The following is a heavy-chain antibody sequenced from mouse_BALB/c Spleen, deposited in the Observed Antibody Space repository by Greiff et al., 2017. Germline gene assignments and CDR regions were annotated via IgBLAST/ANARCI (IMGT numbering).Heavy chain of an antibody. CDR1: GFTFSDYY. CDR3: ARSDYGRNAMDY. CDR2: ISDGGSYT. J-gene: IGHJ4*01. D-gene: IGHD2-4*01. Sequence: DVKLVESGGGLVKPGGSLKLSCAASGFTFSDYYMYWVRQTPEKRLEWVATISDGGSYTYYPDSVKGRFTISRDNAKNNLYLQMSSLKSEDTAMYYCARSDYGRNAMDYWGQGTSVTVSS. V-gene: IGHV5-4*02.